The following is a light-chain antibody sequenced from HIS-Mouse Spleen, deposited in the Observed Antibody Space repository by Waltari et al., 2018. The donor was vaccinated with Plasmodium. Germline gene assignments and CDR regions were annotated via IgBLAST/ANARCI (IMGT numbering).Light chain of an antibody. J-gene: IGKJ4*01. V-gene: IGKV3-15*01. CDR3: QQYYSRSST. CDR2: AAS. Sequence: EIEMTQSPSTLSVSAGDRATITCRASQSISSNLNWYQQKPGKAPKLLIYAASTMATGIPARFSGSGSGTEFTLTISSLQSEDFATYYCQQYYSRSSTFGGGTKVDIK. CDR1: QSISSN.